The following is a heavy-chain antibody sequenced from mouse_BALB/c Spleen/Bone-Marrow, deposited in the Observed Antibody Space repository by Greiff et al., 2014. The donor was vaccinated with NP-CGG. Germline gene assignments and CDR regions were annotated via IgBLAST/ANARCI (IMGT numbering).Heavy chain of an antibody. Sequence: VQLKESGPGLVKPSQSLSLTCTVTGYSITSDYAWNWIRQFPGNKLEWMGYISYSGSTSYNPSIKSRISITRDTSKNQFFLQLNSVTTEDTATYYCARSWLRRGFDYWGQGTTLTVSS. CDR3: ARSWLRRGFDY. J-gene: IGHJ2*01. D-gene: IGHD2-2*01. CDR2: ISYSGST. V-gene: IGHV3-2*02. CDR1: GYSITSDYA.